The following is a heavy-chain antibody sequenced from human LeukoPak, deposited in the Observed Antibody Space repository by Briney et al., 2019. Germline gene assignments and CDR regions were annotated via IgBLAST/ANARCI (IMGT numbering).Heavy chain of an antibody. Sequence: GGSLRLSCVASGFTFGKYWVSWVRQAPGKGLEWMANIKLDGSEKNYVDSVKGRFTISRDNTKNSLYLQMNSLRVEDTAVFYCARDQYDTWSRRGNFDSWGQGTLVIVSS. CDR3: ARDQYDTWSRRGNFDS. CDR2: IKLDGSEK. CDR1: GFTFGKYW. V-gene: IGHV3-7*03. J-gene: IGHJ4*02. D-gene: IGHD3-3*01.